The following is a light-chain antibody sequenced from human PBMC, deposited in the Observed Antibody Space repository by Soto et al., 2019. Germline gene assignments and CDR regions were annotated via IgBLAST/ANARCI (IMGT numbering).Light chain of an antibody. CDR3: QQYLNWPRLT. V-gene: IGKV3-15*01. Sequence: EIGFTPFTCTLSFSPWERSALSFGAIQSVSNNYLAWYQQNPGQSPRLLIYGASTRATGIPARFSGSGSGTEFTLTISSLQSEDFAIYYCQQYLNWPRLTFGGGTKVDI. CDR1: QSVSNN. J-gene: IGKJ4*01. CDR2: GAS.